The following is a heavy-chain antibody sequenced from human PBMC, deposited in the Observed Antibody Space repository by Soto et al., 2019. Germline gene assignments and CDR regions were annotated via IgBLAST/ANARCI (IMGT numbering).Heavy chain of an antibody. V-gene: IGHV3-21*01. D-gene: IGHD3-16*01. CDR3: ARDNLAFQGAFDL. J-gene: IGHJ4*02. CDR1: GFVFSYFK. Sequence: PGGAVRLSSAASGFVFSYFKFSWVRQAPGGGLEWLSSITGTSAFTEYAESIEGRFTISRDNPNKLLFLHMDNLRPEDTAVYYCARDNLAFQGAFDLWGQGTLVTVSS. CDR2: ITGTSAFT.